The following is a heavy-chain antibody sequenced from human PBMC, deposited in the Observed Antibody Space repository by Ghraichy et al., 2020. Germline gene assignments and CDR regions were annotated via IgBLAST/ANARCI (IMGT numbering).Heavy chain of an antibody. CDR3: ARVVVVPGGYYGMDV. CDR2: INPNSGGT. Sequence: ASVKVSCKASGYTFTGYYMHWVRQAPGQGLEWMGRINPNSGGTNYAQKFQGRVTMTRDTSISTAYMELSRLRSDDTAVYYCARVVVVPGGYYGMDVWGQGTTVTGSS. CDR1: GYTFTGYY. J-gene: IGHJ6*02. V-gene: IGHV1-2*06. D-gene: IGHD2-2*01.